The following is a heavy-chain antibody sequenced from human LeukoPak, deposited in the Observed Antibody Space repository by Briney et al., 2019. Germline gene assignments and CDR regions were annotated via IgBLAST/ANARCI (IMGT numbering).Heavy chain of an antibody. V-gene: IGHV1-2*02. D-gene: IGHD3-3*01. Sequence: GASVKVSCKASGYTFTGYYMHWVRQAPGQGLEWMGWINPNSGGTNYAQKFQGRVTMTRDTSISTAYMELSRLRSDDTAVYYCARDFYQGYYDFWSGSAVGAFDIWGQGTMVTVSS. CDR2: INPNSGGT. J-gene: IGHJ3*02. CDR1: GYTFTGYY. CDR3: ARDFYQGYYDFWSGSAVGAFDI.